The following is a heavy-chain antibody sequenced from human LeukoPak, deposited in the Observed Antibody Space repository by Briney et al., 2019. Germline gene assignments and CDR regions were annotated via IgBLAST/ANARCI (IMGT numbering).Heavy chain of an antibody. CDR1: GFTFSSYA. CDR2: ISGSGGST. D-gene: IGHD2-2*01. Sequence: GGALRLSCAASGFTFSSYAMSWVRQAPGKGLEGVSAISGSGGSTYYADSVKGRFTISRDNCKNTLYLQMNSLRAEDTAVYYCFLLGYCSSTSCRDTDYWGQGTLVTVSS. V-gene: IGHV3-23*01. CDR3: FLLGYCSSTSCRDTDY. J-gene: IGHJ4*02.